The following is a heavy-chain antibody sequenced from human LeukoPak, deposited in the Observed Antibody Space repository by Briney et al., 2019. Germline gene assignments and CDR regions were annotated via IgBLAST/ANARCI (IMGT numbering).Heavy chain of an antibody. CDR1: GYTFTGYY. Sequence: ASVKVSCKASGYTFTGYYMHWVRQAPGQGLEWMGWINPNSGGTNYAQKFQGRVTMTRDTSISTAYMELSGLRSDDTAVYYCARDLKAVSYYYYYGMDVWGQGTTVTVSS. CDR3: ARDLKAVSYYYYYGMDV. V-gene: IGHV1-2*02. J-gene: IGHJ6*02. D-gene: IGHD6-19*01. CDR2: INPNSGGT.